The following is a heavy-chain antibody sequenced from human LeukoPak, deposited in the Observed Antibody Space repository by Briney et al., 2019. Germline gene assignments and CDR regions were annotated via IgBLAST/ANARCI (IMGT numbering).Heavy chain of an antibody. Sequence: GGSLRLSCAASGFTFSSYAMHWVRQAPGKGLEWVAVISHDGSNKYYADSVKGRFTISRDNSKNTLYLQMNSLKTEDTAVYYCTTSEVDTDYWGQGTLVTVSS. D-gene: IGHD5-18*01. J-gene: IGHJ4*02. CDR2: ISHDGSNK. V-gene: IGHV3-30*14. CDR3: TTSEVDTDY. CDR1: GFTFSSYA.